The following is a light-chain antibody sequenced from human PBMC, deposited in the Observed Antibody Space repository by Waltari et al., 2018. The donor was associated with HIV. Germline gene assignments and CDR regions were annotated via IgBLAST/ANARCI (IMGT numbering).Light chain of an antibody. J-gene: IGLJ3*02. V-gene: IGLV1-47*02. CDR3: TTWDSSVTAWV. Sequence: QSVLTQPPSASGTPGQRVTISCSGSSSNIGSDFVYWYQQLPGTAPKLLIYSNDHRPSGVPDRFSGSKSGTSASLAISGLRAEDEADYYCTTWDSSVTAWVFGGGTKLTVL. CDR2: SND. CDR1: SSNIGSDF.